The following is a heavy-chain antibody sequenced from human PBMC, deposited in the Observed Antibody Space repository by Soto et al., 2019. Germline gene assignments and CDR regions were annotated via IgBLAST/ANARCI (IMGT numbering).Heavy chain of an antibody. CDR1: GFTFSDYA. CDR3: ARGYYGDYV. Sequence: GGSLRLSCAASGFTFSDYAMSWVRQAPGKGLEWVSTVSGGGGSTYYADSVKGRFTISRDNSKNTLYLQMDSLRAEDTAVYYCARGYYGDYVWGQGTLVTVSS. D-gene: IGHD4-17*01. CDR2: VSGGGGST. J-gene: IGHJ4*02. V-gene: IGHV3-23*01.